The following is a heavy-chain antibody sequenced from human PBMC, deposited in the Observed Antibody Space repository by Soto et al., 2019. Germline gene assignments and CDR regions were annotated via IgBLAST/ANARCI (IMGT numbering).Heavy chain of an antibody. D-gene: IGHD5-18*01. CDR2: ISYDGSNK. J-gene: IGHJ3*02. Sequence: GGSLRLSCAASGFTFSSYGMHWVRQAPGKGLEWVAVISYDGSNKYYADSVKGRFTISRDNSKNTLYLQMNSLRAEDTAVYYCAGYLAFDIWGQGTMVTVSS. V-gene: IGHV3-30*03. CDR3: AGYLAFDI. CDR1: GFTFSSYG.